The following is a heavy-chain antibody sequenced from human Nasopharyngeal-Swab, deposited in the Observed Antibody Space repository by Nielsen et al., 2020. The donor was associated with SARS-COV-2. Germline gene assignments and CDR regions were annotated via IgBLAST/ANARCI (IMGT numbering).Heavy chain of an antibody. CDR2: IRWEGGST. V-gene: IGHV3-43*01. CDR3: AKDYQRGYYYDFWSGYYTLGYFDY. Sequence: GESLKNPRAASGFTFEDYNMKGGRQATGKGREWDSLIRWEGGSTYYTDSVKVRFTISRDNSKNSLYLQMNGLRTEDTALYYCAKDYQRGYYYDFWSGYYTLGYFDYWGQGTLVTVSS. J-gene: IGHJ4*02. D-gene: IGHD3-3*01. CDR1: GFTFEDYN.